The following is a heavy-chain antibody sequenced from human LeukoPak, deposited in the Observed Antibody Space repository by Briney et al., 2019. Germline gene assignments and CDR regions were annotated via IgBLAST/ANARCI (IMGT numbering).Heavy chain of an antibody. V-gene: IGHV3-53*01. CDR1: GFTVSSNY. D-gene: IGHD5-18*01. Sequence: GGSLALSCAASGFTVSSNYMSWVRQAPGKGLEWVSVIYRGGSTYYAASVKGRFTISRDNSKNTLYLQMNSLRAEDTAVYYCARGGYSYGPQAYWGQGTLVTLSS. CDR3: ARGGYSYGPQAY. CDR2: IYRGGST. J-gene: IGHJ4*02.